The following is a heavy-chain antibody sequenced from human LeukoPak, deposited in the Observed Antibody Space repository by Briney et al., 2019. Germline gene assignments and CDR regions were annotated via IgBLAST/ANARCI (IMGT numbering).Heavy chain of an antibody. Sequence: GGSLRLSCAASGFTFSNYAMSWVRQAPGKGLEWVAVISYDGSNKYYADSVKGRFTISRDNSKNTLYLQMNSLRAEDTAVYYCARDKRYFDWLAALGYFDYWGQGTLVTVSS. V-gene: IGHV3-30-3*01. CDR2: ISYDGSNK. CDR1: GFTFSNYA. CDR3: ARDKRYFDWLAALGYFDY. D-gene: IGHD3-9*01. J-gene: IGHJ4*02.